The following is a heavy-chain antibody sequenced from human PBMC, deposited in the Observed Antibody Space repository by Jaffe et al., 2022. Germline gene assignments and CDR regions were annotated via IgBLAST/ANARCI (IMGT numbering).Heavy chain of an antibody. V-gene: IGHV1-46*03. D-gene: IGHD2-2*01. CDR1: GYTFTSYY. CDR2: INPSGGST. J-gene: IGHJ3*02. CDR3: ARVRHRIQLTLGAFDI. Sequence: QVQLVQSGAEVKKPGASVKVSCKASGYTFTSYYMHWVRQAPGQGLEWMGIINPSGGSTSYAQKFQGRVTMTRDTSTSTVYMELSSLRSEDTAVYYCARVRHRIQLTLGAFDIWGQGTMVTVSS.